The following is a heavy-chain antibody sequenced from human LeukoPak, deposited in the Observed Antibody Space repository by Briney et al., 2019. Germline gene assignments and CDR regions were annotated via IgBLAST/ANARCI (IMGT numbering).Heavy chain of an antibody. CDR1: GFTFSSYA. V-gene: IGHV3-23*01. Sequence: GGSLRLSCAASGFTFSSYAMSWVRQAPGKGLEWVSAISGSGGSTYYADSVKGRFTISRDNSKNTPYLQMNSLRAEDTAAYYCARGGIVVVIRVAFDIWGQGTMVTVSS. CDR2: ISGSGGST. CDR3: ARGGIVVVIRVAFDI. J-gene: IGHJ3*02. D-gene: IGHD3-22*01.